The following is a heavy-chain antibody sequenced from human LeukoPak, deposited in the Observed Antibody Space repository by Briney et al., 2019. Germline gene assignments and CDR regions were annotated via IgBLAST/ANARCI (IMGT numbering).Heavy chain of an antibody. CDR2: IKRDGRKK. CDR3: AREGSGWSSFDY. V-gene: IGHV3-7*04. J-gene: IGHJ4*02. CDR1: GFTFSSYW. Sequence: GGSLRLSCAASGFTFSSYWMSWVRQAPGKGLEWVANIKRDGRKKYYVDSVKGRFTISRDNAKNSLYLQMNSLRAGDTAVYYCAREGSGWSSFDYWGQGTLVTVSS. D-gene: IGHD6-19*01.